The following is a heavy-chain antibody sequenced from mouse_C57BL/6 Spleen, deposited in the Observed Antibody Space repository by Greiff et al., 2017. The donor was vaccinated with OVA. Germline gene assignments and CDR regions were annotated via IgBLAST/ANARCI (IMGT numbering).Heavy chain of an antibody. CDR2: IYPGDGDT. CDR3: AREDSSYAMDD. CDR1: GYAFSSSW. J-gene: IGHJ4*01. V-gene: IGHV1-82*01. Sequence: VQLQQSGPELVKPGASVKISCKASGYAFSSSWMNWVKQRPGKGLEWIGRIYPGDGDTNYNGKFKGKATLTADKSSSTAYMQLSSLTSEDSAVYFYAREDSSYAMDDWGQGTSVTVSS. D-gene: IGHD1-1*01.